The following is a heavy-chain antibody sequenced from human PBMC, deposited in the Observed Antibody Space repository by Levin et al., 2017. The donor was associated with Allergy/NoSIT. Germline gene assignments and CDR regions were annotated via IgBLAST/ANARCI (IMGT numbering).Heavy chain of an antibody. D-gene: IGHD2-2*01. CDR1: GGSISSGGYY. V-gene: IGHV4-31*03. CDR3: ARARLDGGYCSSTSCYATEEPFDY. Sequence: SETLSLTCTVSGGSISSGGYYWSWIRQHPGKGLEWIGYIYYSGSTYYNPSLKSRVTISVDTSKNQFSLKLSSVTAADTAVYYCARARLDGGYCSSTSCYATEEPFDYWGQGTLVTVSS. CDR2: IYYSGST. J-gene: IGHJ4*02.